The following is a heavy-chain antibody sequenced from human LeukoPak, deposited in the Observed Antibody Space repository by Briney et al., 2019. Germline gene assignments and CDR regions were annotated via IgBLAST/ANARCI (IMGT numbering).Heavy chain of an antibody. J-gene: IGHJ5*02. V-gene: IGHV4-61*02. CDR3: AREAQYYDFWSGLRVGFDP. D-gene: IGHD3-3*01. CDR1: GGSINSGSYD. Sequence: SETLSLTCTVAGGSINSGSYDWNWIRQPAGKGLEWIGRIYTSGSTEYNPSLKSRVTISVDTSKNQFSLNMASVTAADPAAYYCAREAQYYDFWSGLRVGFDPWGQGTLVTVSS. CDR2: IYTSGST.